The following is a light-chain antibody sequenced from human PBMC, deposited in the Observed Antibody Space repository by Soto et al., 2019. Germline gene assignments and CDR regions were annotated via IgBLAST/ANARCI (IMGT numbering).Light chain of an antibody. CDR1: RSVSNSF. Sequence: EIVLTQSPGTLSLSPGERATLSCRASRSVSNSFLAWYQQHPGQAPRLLIYGASKRATGIPERFSGSGSGTDFTLTISRLEPQDSAVYYCQHCGTSLWTFGQGTKVEI. V-gene: IGKV3-20*01. J-gene: IGKJ1*01. CDR2: GAS. CDR3: QHCGTSLWT.